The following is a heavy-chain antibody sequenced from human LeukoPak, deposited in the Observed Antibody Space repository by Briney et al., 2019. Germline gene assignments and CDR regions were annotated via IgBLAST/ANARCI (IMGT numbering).Heavy chain of an antibody. CDR3: ARATYGAGYFDY. D-gene: IGHD4-17*01. Sequence: GGSLRLSCAASRFTFSSYAMHWVRQAPGKGLEWVAVISYDGSNKYYADSVKGRFTISRDNSKNTLYLQMNSLRAEDTAVYYCARATYGAGYFDYWGQGTLVTVSS. V-gene: IGHV3-30-3*01. CDR1: RFTFSSYA. CDR2: ISYDGSNK. J-gene: IGHJ4*02.